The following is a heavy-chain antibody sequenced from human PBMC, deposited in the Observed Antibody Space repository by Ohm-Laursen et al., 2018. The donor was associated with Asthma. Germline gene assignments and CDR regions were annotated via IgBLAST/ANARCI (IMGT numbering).Heavy chain of an antibody. J-gene: IGHJ4*02. CDR2: IFFTGST. D-gene: IGHD4-23*01. Sequence: SQTLSLTWNVSGAPVASGAHYWTWVRQPPGEALEWIGNIFFTGSTDYNPSLSSRLTISVDTSRNQFSLKLTSVTAADTAVYYCARVNYGGPLDYWGPGALVTVSS. CDR3: ARVNYGGPLDY. CDR1: GAPVASGAHY. V-gene: IGHV4-31*02.